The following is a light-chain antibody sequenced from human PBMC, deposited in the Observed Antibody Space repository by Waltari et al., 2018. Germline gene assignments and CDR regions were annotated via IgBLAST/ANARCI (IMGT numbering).Light chain of an antibody. CDR2: DTP. CDR1: ESVSNY. J-gene: IGKJ4*01. Sequence: EIVLTQSPVTLSLAAGERATLSCRASESVSNYLAWYQQKPGQSPTLLIYDTPKRATGIPGRFSGSGYGTDFTLTINNLEAEDFALYYCQQGVILPLTFGGGTKLEIK. CDR3: QQGVILPLT. V-gene: IGKV3-11*01.